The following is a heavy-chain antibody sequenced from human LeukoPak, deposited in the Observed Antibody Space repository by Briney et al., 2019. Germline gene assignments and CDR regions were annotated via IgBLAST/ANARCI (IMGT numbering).Heavy chain of an antibody. CDR3: ASPIFGELLWPYYYYMDV. Sequence: PSETLSLTCAVYGGSFSGYYWSWIRQPPGKGLEWIGEINHSGSTNYNPSLKSRVTISVDTSKNQFSLKLSSVTAADTAVYYCASPIFGELLWPYYYYMDVWGKGTTVTISS. D-gene: IGHD3-10*01. V-gene: IGHV4-34*01. CDR1: GGSFSGYY. J-gene: IGHJ6*03. CDR2: INHSGST.